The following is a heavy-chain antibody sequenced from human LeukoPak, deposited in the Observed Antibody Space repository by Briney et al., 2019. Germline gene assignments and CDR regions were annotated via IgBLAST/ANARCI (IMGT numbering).Heavy chain of an antibody. J-gene: IGHJ4*02. CDR3: AKDRLGELSFPDY. Sequence: GGSLRLSCAASGFTFSSYGMHWVRQAPGKGLEWVAVISYDGSNKYYVDSVKGRFTISRDNSKNTLYLQMSSLRAEDTAMYYCAKDRLGELSFPDYWGQGTLVTVSS. CDR1: GFTFSSYG. V-gene: IGHV3-30*18. D-gene: IGHD3-16*02. CDR2: ISYDGSNK.